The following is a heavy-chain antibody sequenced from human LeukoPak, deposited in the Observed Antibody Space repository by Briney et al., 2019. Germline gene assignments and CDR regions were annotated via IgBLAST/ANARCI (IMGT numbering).Heavy chain of an antibody. Sequence: GESLKISCKGSGYSFTNYWIGWVRQMSGKGLEWMGIIYPGDSDTRYSPSFKGQVTISADKSITTAYLQWSSLKASDTAMFYCARRAVYGRTFGIWGQGTMVTVSS. D-gene: IGHD5/OR15-5a*01. CDR1: GYSFTNYW. J-gene: IGHJ3*02. CDR3: ARRAVYGRTFGI. V-gene: IGHV5-51*01. CDR2: IYPGDSDT.